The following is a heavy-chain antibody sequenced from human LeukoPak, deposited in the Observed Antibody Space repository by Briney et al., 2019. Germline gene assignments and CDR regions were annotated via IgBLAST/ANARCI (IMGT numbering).Heavy chain of an antibody. CDR1: GYSFTSYW. J-gene: IGHJ4*02. Sequence: GESLKISCKGSGYSFTSYWIDWVRQMPGKGLEWMGIIYPGDSDTRYSPSFQGQVTISADKSISTAYLQWSSLKASDTAMYYCARRPVASQYYFDYWGQGTLVTVSS. CDR3: ARRPVASQYYFDY. V-gene: IGHV5-51*01. CDR2: IYPGDSDT. D-gene: IGHD5-12*01.